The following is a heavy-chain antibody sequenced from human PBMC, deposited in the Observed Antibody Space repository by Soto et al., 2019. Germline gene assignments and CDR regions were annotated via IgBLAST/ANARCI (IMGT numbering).Heavy chain of an antibody. CDR2: MSGAGRSS. CDR3: AKGPIFGVENIYDY. CDR1: GFTFSSYA. Sequence: DVQLLESGGDLVQPGGSLRLSCAASGFTFSSYAMSWVRQAPGKGLEWVSSMSGAGRSSYDEDSVKGPFTISRDNSKNTLYLQMINLKAEDTALYYCAKGPIFGVENIYDYWGQGTLVTVSS. J-gene: IGHJ4*02. V-gene: IGHV3-23*01. D-gene: IGHD3-3*01.